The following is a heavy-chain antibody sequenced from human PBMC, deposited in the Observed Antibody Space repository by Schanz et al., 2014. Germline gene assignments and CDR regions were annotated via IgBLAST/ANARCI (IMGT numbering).Heavy chain of an antibody. CDR3: ARGRGFYDY. CDR1: GYTFTNYG. CDR2: IIPVLNIA. D-gene: IGHD3-10*01. V-gene: IGHV1-69*04. J-gene: IGHJ4*02. Sequence: QVQLVQSGAEVKKPGASVKVSCKASGYTFTNYGVTWMRQAPGQGLEWMGKIIPVLNIATYAQRCQGRVSITADTSTNTAYMELSSLTSEDTAVHYCARGRGFYDYWGQGTLVTVSS.